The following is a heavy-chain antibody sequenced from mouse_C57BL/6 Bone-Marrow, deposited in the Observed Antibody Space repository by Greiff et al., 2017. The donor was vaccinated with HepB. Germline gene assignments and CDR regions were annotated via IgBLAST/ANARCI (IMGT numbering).Heavy chain of an antibody. J-gene: IGHJ4*01. D-gene: IGHD1-1*01. Sequence: VQLQQSGPELVKPGASVKISCKASGYTFTDYYMNWVKQSHGKSLEWIGDINPNNGGTSYNQKFKGKATLTVDKSSSTAYMELRRLTSEDSAVYYCARDYGSSYGYAMDYWGQGTSVTVSS. V-gene: IGHV1-26*01. CDR3: ARDYGSSYGYAMDY. CDR2: INPNNGGT. CDR1: GYTFTDYY.